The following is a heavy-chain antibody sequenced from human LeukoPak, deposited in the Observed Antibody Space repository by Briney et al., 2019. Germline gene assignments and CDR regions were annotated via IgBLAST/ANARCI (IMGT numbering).Heavy chain of an antibody. J-gene: IGHJ6*03. V-gene: IGHV3-23*01. Sequence: ISGSGGSTYYADSVKGRFTISRDNSKNTLYLQMNSLRAEDTAVYYCAKAPTDYYYYMDVWGKGTTVTVSS. CDR3: AKAPTDYYYYMDV. CDR2: ISGSGGST.